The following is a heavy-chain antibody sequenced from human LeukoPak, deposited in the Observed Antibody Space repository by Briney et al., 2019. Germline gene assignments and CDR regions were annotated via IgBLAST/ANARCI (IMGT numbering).Heavy chain of an antibody. CDR2: IYFSGST. CDR3: ARDLLNEGNHLDY. D-gene: IGHD4-23*01. Sequence: SETLSLTCTVSGGSISSGDYYWSWIRQPPGKGLEWIGYIYFSGSTYCNPSLKSRVTISVDTSKNQFSLKLSSVTAADTAVYYCARDLLNEGNHLDYWGQGTLVTVSS. V-gene: IGHV4-30-4*01. CDR1: GGSISSGDYY. J-gene: IGHJ4*02.